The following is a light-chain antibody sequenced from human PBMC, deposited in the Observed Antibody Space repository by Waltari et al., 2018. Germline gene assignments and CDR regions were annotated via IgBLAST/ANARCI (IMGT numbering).Light chain of an antibody. V-gene: IGLV4-69*01. CDR3: QTGGHGTWV. Sequence: QLVLTQSPSASASLGASVKLTCTLSSGHSSNVIAWLQQQPEKGPRYLMKVNSDGSHRKGDESPDRFSGSRSGAERYLTISNLQSEDEADYYCQTGGHGTWVFGGGTKLTVL. CDR1: SGHSSNV. CDR2: VNSDGSH. J-gene: IGLJ3*02.